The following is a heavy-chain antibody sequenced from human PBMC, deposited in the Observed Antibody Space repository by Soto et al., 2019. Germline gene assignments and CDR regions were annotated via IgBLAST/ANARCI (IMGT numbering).Heavy chain of an antibody. CDR3: ARGDCISTSCYADY. D-gene: IGHD2-2*01. CDR2: MNPNSGNT. J-gene: IGHJ4*02. CDR1: GYTFTGYY. V-gene: IGHV1-8*02. Sequence: ASVKVSCKASGYTFTGYYMHWVRQATGQGLEWMGWMNPNSGNTGYAQKFQGRVTMTRNTSISTAYMELSSLRSEDTAVYYCARGDCISTSCYADYWGQGTLVTVSS.